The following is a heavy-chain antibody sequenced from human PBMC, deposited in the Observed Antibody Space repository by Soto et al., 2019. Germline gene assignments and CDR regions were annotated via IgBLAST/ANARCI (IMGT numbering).Heavy chain of an antibody. V-gene: IGHV1-46*01. Sequence: QVQLVQSGAEVKKPGASVKVSCKASGYTFTSYYMHWVRQAPGQGLEWMGIINPSGGSTSYAQKSQGRVTMTRDTSTSTVYMELSSLRSEDTAVYYCARDLGWYNYYYGMDVWGQGTTVTVSS. CDR3: ARDLGWYNYYYGMDV. CDR2: INPSGGST. D-gene: IGHD1-26*01. J-gene: IGHJ6*02. CDR1: GYTFTSYY.